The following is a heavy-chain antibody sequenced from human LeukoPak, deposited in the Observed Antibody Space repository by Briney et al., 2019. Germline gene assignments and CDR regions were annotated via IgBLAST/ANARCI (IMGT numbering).Heavy chain of an antibody. CDR3: AGGQAYCSSTSCSLEGFDY. D-gene: IGHD2-2*01. CDR2: ISAYNGNT. J-gene: IGHJ4*02. V-gene: IGHV1-18*01. Sequence: ASVKVSCKASGYTFISYGISWVRQAPGQGLEWMGWISAYNGNTNYAQKLQGRVTMTTDTSTSTAYMELRSLRSDDTAVYYCAGGQAYCSSTSCSLEGFDYWGQGTLVTVSS. CDR1: GYTFISYG.